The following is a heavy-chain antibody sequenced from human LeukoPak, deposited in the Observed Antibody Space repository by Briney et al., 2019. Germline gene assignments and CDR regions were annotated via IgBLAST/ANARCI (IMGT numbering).Heavy chain of an antibody. CDR3: ARGPNVGPTTADFDY. J-gene: IGHJ4*02. CDR1: GGSFSGYY. D-gene: IGHD4-17*01. Sequence: SETLSLTCAVYGGSFSGYYWSWIRQPPGKGLEWIGEISHSGSTNYNPSLKSRVTISVDTSKNQFSLKLSSVTAADTAVYYCARGPNVGPTTADFDYWGQGTLVTVSS. V-gene: IGHV4-34*01. CDR2: ISHSGST.